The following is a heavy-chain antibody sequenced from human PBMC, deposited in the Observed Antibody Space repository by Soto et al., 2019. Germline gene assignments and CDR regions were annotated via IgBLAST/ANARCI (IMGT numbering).Heavy chain of an antibody. D-gene: IGHD3-3*01. CDR1: GGSISSGGYY. Sequence: QVQLQESGPGLVKPSQTLSLTCTVSGGSISSGGYYWSWIRQHPGKGLEWIGYIYYSGSTYYNPSLMRRVTLSVDTSKNQFSLKLSSVTAADTAVYYCARSPHVTIFGVVPYYFDYWGQGTLVTVSS. CDR3: ARSPHVTIFGVVPYYFDY. V-gene: IGHV4-31*03. J-gene: IGHJ4*02. CDR2: IYYSGST.